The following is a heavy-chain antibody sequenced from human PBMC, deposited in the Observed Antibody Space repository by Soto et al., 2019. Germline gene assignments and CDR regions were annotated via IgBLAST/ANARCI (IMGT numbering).Heavy chain of an antibody. Sequence: ASVKVSCKASGYSFTAFHMHWVRQAPGLGLEWMGIINPNIGHANIAQKFRGRITMTTDTSTSTAYMELRNLRSDDTAVYFCARGHGYLDHWGQGSLVTVSS. CDR3: ARGHGYLDH. J-gene: IGHJ4*02. V-gene: IGHV1-46*01. CDR2: INPNIGHA. CDR1: GYSFTAFH.